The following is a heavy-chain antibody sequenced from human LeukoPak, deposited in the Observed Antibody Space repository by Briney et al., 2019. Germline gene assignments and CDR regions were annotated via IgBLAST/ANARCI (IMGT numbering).Heavy chain of an antibody. CDR2: ISSSSSYI. Sequence: PGGSLRLSCAASGFTFSKYWMLWVRQAPGKGLEWVSSISSSSSYIYYADSVKGRFTISRDNAKNSLYLQMNSLRAEDTAVYYCARDRNYDSSGYYDRWFDPWGQGTLVTVSS. J-gene: IGHJ5*02. V-gene: IGHV3-21*01. CDR1: GFTFSKYW. D-gene: IGHD3-22*01. CDR3: ARDRNYDSSGYYDRWFDP.